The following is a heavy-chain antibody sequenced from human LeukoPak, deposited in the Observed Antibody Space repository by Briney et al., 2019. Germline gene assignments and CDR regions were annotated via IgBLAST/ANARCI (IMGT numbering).Heavy chain of an antibody. V-gene: IGHV4-4*07. D-gene: IGHD7-27*01. CDR2: IKSTGNI. Sequence: PSETLSLTCTVSGDSISTYFWTWIRQPAGKGLEWIGRIKSTGNIDYNPALRSRLTMSLDTSNNQFSLKLTSVTAADAAVYYCARDPRGLGNYYDYWGQGTLVTVSS. CDR3: ARDPRGLGNYYDY. J-gene: IGHJ4*02. CDR1: GDSISTYF.